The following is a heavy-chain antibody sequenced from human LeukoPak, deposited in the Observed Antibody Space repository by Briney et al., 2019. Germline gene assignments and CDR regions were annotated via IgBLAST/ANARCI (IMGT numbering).Heavy chain of an antibody. D-gene: IGHD3-22*01. CDR2: IYYSGST. J-gene: IGHJ4*02. Sequence: SETLSLTCTVSGGSISSYYWSRIRQPPGKGLEWIGYIYYSGSTNYNPSLKSRVTISVDTSKNQFSLKLSSVTAADTAVYYCARVVSPYYYDSSAPPYYFDYWGQGTLVTVSS. V-gene: IGHV4-59*01. CDR1: GGSISSYY. CDR3: ARVVSPYYYDSSAPPYYFDY.